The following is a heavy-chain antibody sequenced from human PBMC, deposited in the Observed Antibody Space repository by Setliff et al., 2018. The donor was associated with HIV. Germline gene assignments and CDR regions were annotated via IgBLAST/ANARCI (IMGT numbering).Heavy chain of an antibody. V-gene: IGHV4-59*12. CDR1: GGSISSYC. Sequence: ETLSLTCTVSGGSISSYCWNWIRQSPGRGLEWIGFIFSSGSTKYNPSLQSRVTISVDTSKNQFSLKLSSVTAADTAVYYCARGRRDPQVRRKEVGYFDYWGQGTLVTVSS. D-gene: IGHD2-2*01. J-gene: IGHJ4*02. CDR2: IFSSGST. CDR3: ARGRRDPQVRRKEVGYFDY.